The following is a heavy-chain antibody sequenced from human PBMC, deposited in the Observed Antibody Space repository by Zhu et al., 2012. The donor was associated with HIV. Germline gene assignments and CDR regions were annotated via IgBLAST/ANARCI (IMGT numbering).Heavy chain of an antibody. D-gene: IGHD3-16*01. CDR2: FYYNGVT. J-gene: IGHJ3*02. V-gene: IGHV4-39*01. CDR3: ARSLFTAYRRSDAFDI. Sequence: QVQLQESGPGLLQPSETLSLICNVSGDSIANSGFYWGWVRQPPGKGLEWIGSFYYNGVTYYNPSLKSRVTIPLDTSKNQFSLNLNSVTAADTAIYYCARSLFTAYRRSDAFDIWGPGTMVTVSS. CDR1: GDSIANSGFY.